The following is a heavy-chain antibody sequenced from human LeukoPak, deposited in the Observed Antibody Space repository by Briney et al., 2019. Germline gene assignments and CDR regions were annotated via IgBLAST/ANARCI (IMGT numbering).Heavy chain of an antibody. CDR2: IDYSGTT. CDR3: ARIVEYFYDTTGYFPGYYYFFMDV. D-gene: IGHD3-22*01. CDR1: GGSISSGGSS. J-gene: IGHJ6*03. Sequence: SETLSLTRGVSGGSISSGGSSWSLIRQPPGKGLEWIGHIDYSGTTHYNPSLRGRVTISLDTSKNNFALKLSSVTAADTAVYYCARIVEYFYDTTGYFPGYYYFFMDVWGKGTTVTVSS. V-gene: IGHV4-30-4*07.